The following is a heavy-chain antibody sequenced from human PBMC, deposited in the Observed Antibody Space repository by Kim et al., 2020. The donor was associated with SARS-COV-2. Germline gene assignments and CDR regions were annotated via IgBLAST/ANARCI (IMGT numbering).Heavy chain of an antibody. CDR1: GGSISSGGYY. CDR3: ARVPRLSPCGVAQNFDY. V-gene: IGHV4-31*03. Sequence: SETLSPTCTVSGGSISSGGYYWSWIRQHPGKGLEWIGYIYYSGSTYYNPSLKSRVTISVDTSKNQFSLKLSSVTAADTAVYYCARVPRLSPCGVAQNFDYWGQGTRLTVSS. J-gene: IGHJ4*02. CDR2: IYYSGST. D-gene: IGHD3-3*01.